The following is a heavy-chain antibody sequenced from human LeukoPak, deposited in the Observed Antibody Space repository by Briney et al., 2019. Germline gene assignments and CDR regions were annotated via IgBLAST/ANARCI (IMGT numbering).Heavy chain of an antibody. Sequence: PSETLSLTCAVYGGSFSGYYWSWIRQPPGKGLEWIGEINHSGSTNYNPSLKSRVTISVDTSKNQLSLKLSSVTAADTAVYYCARAYWGSRKPPDAFDIWGQGTMVTVSS. V-gene: IGHV4-34*01. D-gene: IGHD7-27*01. CDR3: ARAYWGSRKPPDAFDI. CDR1: GGSFSGYY. CDR2: INHSGST. J-gene: IGHJ3*02.